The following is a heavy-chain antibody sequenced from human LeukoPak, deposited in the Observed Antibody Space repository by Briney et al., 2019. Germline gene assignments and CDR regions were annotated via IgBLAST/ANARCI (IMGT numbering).Heavy chain of an antibody. J-gene: IGHJ3*02. D-gene: IGHD2/OR15-2a*01. CDR1: GGSISSGDYY. CDR3: ARHRNSKAPLPDAFDI. CDR2: IYYSGST. Sequence: PSETLSLTCTVSGGSISSGDYYWSWIRQPPGKGLEWIGYIYYSGSTCYNPSLKSRVTISVDTSKNQFSLKLSSVTAADTAVYYCARHRNSKAPLPDAFDIWGQGTMVTVSS. V-gene: IGHV4-30-4*01.